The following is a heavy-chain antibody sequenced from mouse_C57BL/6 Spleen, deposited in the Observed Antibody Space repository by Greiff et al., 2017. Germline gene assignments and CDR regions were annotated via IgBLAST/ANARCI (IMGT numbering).Heavy chain of an antibody. CDR3: AREGRVIRYDAMDY. CDR2: IYPGSGNT. V-gene: IGHV1-76*01. D-gene: IGHD1-1*01. CDR1: GYTFTDYY. Sequence: ESGAELVRPGASVKLSCKASGYTFTDYYINWVPQRPGQGLEWIARIYPGSGNTYYNEKFKGKATLTAEKSSSTAYMQLSSMTSEDSAVYFCAREGRVIRYDAMDYWGQGTSVTVSS. J-gene: IGHJ4*01.